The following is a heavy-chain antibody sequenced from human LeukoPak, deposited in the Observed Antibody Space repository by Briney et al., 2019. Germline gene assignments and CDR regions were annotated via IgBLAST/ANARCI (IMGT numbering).Heavy chain of an antibody. V-gene: IGHV4-30-2*01. J-gene: IGHJ4*02. Sequence: SETLSLTCTVSAGSISSGGYYWSWIRQPPGKGLEWIGYIYHSGSTYYNPSLKSRVTISVDRSKNQFSLKLSSMTAADTAVYYCARVGSSSFFDYWGQGTLVTVSS. CDR3: ARVGSSSFFDY. CDR2: IYHSGST. D-gene: IGHD6-6*01. CDR1: AGSISSGGYY.